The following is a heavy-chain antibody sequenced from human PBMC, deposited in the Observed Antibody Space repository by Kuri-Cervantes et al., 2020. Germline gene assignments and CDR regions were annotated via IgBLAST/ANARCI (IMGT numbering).Heavy chain of an antibody. CDR2: ISYDGSNK. D-gene: IGHD3-9*01. CDR3: ARDRGHYDILTGYYAYYYYGMDV. V-gene: IGHV3-30-3*01. CDR1: GFTFSSYA. Sequence: GESLKISCAASGFTFSSYAMHWVRQAPGKGLEWVAVISYDGSNKYYADSVKGRFTISRDNSKNTLYLQMNSLRAEDTAVYYCARDRGHYDILTGYYAYYYYGMDVWGQGTTVTVSS. J-gene: IGHJ6*02.